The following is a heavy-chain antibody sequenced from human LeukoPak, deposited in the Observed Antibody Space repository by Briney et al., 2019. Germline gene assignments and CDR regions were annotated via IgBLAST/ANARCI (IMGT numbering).Heavy chain of an antibody. J-gene: IGHJ4*02. V-gene: IGHV1-2*06. Sequence: ASVKVSCKASGYTFTGYYMHWVRQAPGQGLEWMGRINPNGGGTNYAQKFQGRVTMTRDTSISTAYMELSRLRSDDTAVYYCARVSKSYCSGGSCYSIDYWGQGTLVTVSS. CDR1: GYTFTGYY. CDR2: INPNGGGT. CDR3: ARVSKSYCSGGSCYSIDY. D-gene: IGHD2-15*01.